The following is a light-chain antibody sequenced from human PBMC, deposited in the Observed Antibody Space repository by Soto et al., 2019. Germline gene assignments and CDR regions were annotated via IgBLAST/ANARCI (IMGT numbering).Light chain of an antibody. J-gene: IGLJ3*02. Sequence: QSALTQPASVSGSPGQSITISCTGTSSDVGSYNLVSWYQQHPGKAPKLMIYDVTKRPSGVSNRFSGSKSGNTASLTISGLQAEDEADYYCCSYAGSGTWVFGGGTKLTV. CDR1: SSDVGSYNL. CDR2: DVT. CDR3: CSYAGSGTWV. V-gene: IGLV2-23*02.